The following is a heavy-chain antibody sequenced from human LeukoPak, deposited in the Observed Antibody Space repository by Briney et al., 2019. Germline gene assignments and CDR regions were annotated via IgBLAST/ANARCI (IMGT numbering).Heavy chain of an antibody. Sequence: PSETLSLTCTVSGGSISSSSYYWGWIRQPPGKGLEWIGSIYYSGSTYYNPSLKGRVTISVDKSKNQFSLKLSSVTAADTAVYYCAREREMTTVTNWFDPWGQGTLVTVSS. CDR1: GGSISSSSYY. J-gene: IGHJ5*02. V-gene: IGHV4-39*07. CDR3: AREREMTTVTNWFDP. D-gene: IGHD4-17*01. CDR2: IYYSGST.